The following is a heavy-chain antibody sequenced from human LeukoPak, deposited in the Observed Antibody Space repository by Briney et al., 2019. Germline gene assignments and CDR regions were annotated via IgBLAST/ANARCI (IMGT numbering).Heavy chain of an antibody. J-gene: IGHJ6*03. Sequence: GSLRLSCAASGFTFSSYDMNWVRQASGKGLEWVSYISSSGSTIYYADSVKGRFTISRDNAKNSLYLQMNSLRAEDTAVYYCARYGGNRYYYYYYYMDVWGKGTTVTVSS. D-gene: IGHD4-23*01. CDR1: GFTFSSYD. V-gene: IGHV3-48*03. CDR2: ISSSGSTI. CDR3: ARYGGNRYYYYYYYMDV.